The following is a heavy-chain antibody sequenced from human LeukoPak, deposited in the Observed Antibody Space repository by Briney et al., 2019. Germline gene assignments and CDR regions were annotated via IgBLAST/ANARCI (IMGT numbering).Heavy chain of an antibody. D-gene: IGHD3-22*01. CDR2: ISAYNGNT. Sequence: GASVKVSCKASGYTFTSYGISWVRQAPGQGLEWMGWISAYNGNTNYAQKLQGRVTMTTDTSTSTAYMELRSLRSDDTAVYYCARVRLSSGYYWSGAFDIWGQGTMVTVSS. V-gene: IGHV1-18*01. CDR3: ARVRLSSGYYWSGAFDI. CDR1: GYTFTSYG. J-gene: IGHJ3*02.